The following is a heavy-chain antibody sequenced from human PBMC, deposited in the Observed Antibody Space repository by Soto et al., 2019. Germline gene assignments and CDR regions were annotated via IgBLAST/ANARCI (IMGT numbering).Heavy chain of an antibody. J-gene: IGHJ3*02. CDR2: INWNDDE. D-gene: IGHD2-15*01. CDR3: AHRHDLGGFDI. V-gene: IGHV2-5*01. Sequence: QITLKESGPTLVKPTQTLTLTCTFSGFSLNTRAVGVGWIRQAPGKALEWLALINWNDDERYSPSLKDRLTITKDTSKNHVVLTMTNIGPVDTATYCCAHRHDLGGFDIWGQGTAVTVSS. CDR1: GFSLNTRAVG.